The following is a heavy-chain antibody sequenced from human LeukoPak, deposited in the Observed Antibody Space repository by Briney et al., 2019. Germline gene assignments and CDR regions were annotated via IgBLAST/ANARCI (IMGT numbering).Heavy chain of an antibody. Sequence: SETLSLTCTVSGGSISSYYWSWIRQPPGKGLEWIGEINHSGSTNYNPSLKSRVTISVDTSKNQFSLKLSSVTAADTAVYYCARGARPYAFDIWGQGTMVTVSS. CDR2: INHSGST. D-gene: IGHD6-6*01. J-gene: IGHJ3*02. CDR1: GGSISSYY. CDR3: ARGARPYAFDI. V-gene: IGHV4-34*01.